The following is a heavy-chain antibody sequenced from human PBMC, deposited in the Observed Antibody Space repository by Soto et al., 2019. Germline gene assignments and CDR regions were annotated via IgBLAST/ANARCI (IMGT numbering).Heavy chain of an antibody. CDR1: GGTFSSYA. Sequence: AASVKVSCKASGGTFSSYAISWVRQAPGQGLEWMGGIIPIFGTANYAQKFQGRVTITADESTSTAYMELSSLRSEDTAVYYCARDHHYYDSSGYYYRYYFDYWGPGTLVTVSS. V-gene: IGHV1-69*13. CDR2: IIPIFGTA. J-gene: IGHJ4*02. D-gene: IGHD3-22*01. CDR3: ARDHHYYDSSGYYYRYYFDY.